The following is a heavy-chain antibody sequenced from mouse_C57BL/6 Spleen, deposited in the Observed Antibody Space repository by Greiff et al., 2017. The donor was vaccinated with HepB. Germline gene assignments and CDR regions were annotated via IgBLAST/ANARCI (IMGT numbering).Heavy chain of an antibody. D-gene: IGHD2-4*01. V-gene: IGHV1-53*01. CDR3: ARSIYYDYDVGY. Sequence: QVQLLQPGTELVKPGASVKLSCKASGYTFPSYWMHWVKQRPGQGLEWIGNITPSKGGNNYNEKFKSKATLTVDKSSSTAYMQRSSLTSEDSAVYYCARSIYYDYDVGYWGQGTTLTVSS. CDR2: ITPSKGGN. J-gene: IGHJ2*01. CDR1: GYTFPSYW.